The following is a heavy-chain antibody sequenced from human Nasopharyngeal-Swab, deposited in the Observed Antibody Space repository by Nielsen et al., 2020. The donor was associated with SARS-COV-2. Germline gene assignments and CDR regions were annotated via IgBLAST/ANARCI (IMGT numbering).Heavy chain of an antibody. D-gene: IGHD4-17*01. CDR3: ARDAPAHYGAFY. Sequence: GESLKISCAASGFTFSSFGMHWVRQAPGKGLEWVSSITTASHYIYYADSVKGRFTISRDNDAKNSLYLQMDSLRGEDTAVYYCARDAPAHYGAFYWGRGTLVTVSS. J-gene: IGHJ4*02. V-gene: IGHV3-21*01. CDR2: ITTASHYI. CDR1: GFTFSSFG.